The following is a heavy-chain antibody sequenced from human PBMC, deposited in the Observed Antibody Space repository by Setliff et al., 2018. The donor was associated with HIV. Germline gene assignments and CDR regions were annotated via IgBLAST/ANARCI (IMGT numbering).Heavy chain of an antibody. J-gene: IGHJ4*02. CDR2: INHSGST. D-gene: IGHD3-10*01. CDR1: GGSFSGYY. Sequence: SETLSLTCAVYGGSFSGYYWSWIRQPPGKGLEWIGEINHSGSTSYNPSLKSRVTISVDTSKNQFSLKLTSVTATDTAVYYCARSWGSGSYPYWGQGTLVTVSS. CDR3: ARSWGSGSYPY. V-gene: IGHV4-34*01.